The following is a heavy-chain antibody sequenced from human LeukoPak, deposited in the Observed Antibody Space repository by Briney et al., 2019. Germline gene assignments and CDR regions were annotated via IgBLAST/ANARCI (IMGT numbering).Heavy chain of an antibody. D-gene: IGHD6-19*01. CDR1: GYTFTSYD. J-gene: IGHJ3*02. CDR3: ARVAVAGPYDAFDI. V-gene: IGHV1-8*01. Sequence: EASVKVSCKASGYTFTSYDINWVRQAPGQGLEWMGWMNPNSGNTGYAQKFQGRVTMTRNTSISTAYMELSSLRSEDTAVYYCARVAVAGPYDAFDIWGQGTMVTVSS. CDR2: MNPNSGNT.